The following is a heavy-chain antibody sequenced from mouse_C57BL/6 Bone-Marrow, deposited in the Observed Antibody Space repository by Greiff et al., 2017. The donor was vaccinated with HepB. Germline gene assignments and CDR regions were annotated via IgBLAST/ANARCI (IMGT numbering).Heavy chain of an antibody. Sequence: EVQRVESGGDLVKPGGSLKLSCAASGFTFSTSGMSWVRQTPDKRLEWVATINTGGTYTYYPDSVKGRFTISKDTAKNTLFLLMSSLKSEDSAIYYCTRERFDYYFDYWGQGTTLTVSS. J-gene: IGHJ2*01. CDR1: GFTFSTSG. V-gene: IGHV5-6*01. CDR3: TRERFDYYFDY. CDR2: INTGGTYT.